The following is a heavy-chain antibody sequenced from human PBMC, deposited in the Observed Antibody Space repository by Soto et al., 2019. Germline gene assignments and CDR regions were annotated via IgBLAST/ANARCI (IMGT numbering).Heavy chain of an antibody. J-gene: IGHJ3*02. D-gene: IGHD6-13*01. CDR1: GFTFTSSA. CDR2: IVVGSGNT. V-gene: IGHV1-58*02. CDR3: AADLGTAIAAFDI. Sequence: SVKVSCKASGFTFTSSAMQWVRQARGQRLEWIGWIVVGSGNTNYAQKFQERVTITRDMSTSTAYMELSGLRSEDTAVYYCAADLGTAIAAFDIWGQGTMVTVSS.